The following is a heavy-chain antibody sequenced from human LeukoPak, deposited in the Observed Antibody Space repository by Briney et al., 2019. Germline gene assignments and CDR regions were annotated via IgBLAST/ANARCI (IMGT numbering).Heavy chain of an antibody. CDR2: IYYTGKT. V-gene: IGHV4-61*03. Sequence: SETLSLTCTVSGDSVSNGNYYWSWLRQPPGKALEWIRYIYYTGKTYYNPSLEGRVTILVDTSRNHFSVKLSSVTAADTAVYYCARSQNYYGSGDYWSQGTLVTVSS. CDR1: GDSVSNGNYY. CDR3: ARSQNYYGSGDY. J-gene: IGHJ4*02. D-gene: IGHD3-10*01.